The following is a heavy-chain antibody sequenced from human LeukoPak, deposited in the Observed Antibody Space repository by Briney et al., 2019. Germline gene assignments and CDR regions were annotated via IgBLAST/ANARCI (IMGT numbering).Heavy chain of an antibody. CDR1: GYTFTSSV. V-gene: IGHV1-18*01. J-gene: IGHJ4*02. CDR3: ERALTVVGTTVEYFDY. Sequence: ASVKVSCKASGYTFTSSVISWVRQAPGQGLEWMGWISAYNGNTNYAQKLQGRVTMTTDTSTSTAYMELRSLRSDDTAVYYCERALTVVGTTVEYFDYWGQGTLVTVSS. CDR2: ISAYNGNT. D-gene: IGHD1-14*01.